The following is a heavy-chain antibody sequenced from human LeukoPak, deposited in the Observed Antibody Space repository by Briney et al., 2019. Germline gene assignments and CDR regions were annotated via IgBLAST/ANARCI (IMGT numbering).Heavy chain of an antibody. D-gene: IGHD3-3*01. V-gene: IGHV4-34*01. Sequence: PSETLSLTCAVYGGSFSGYYWSWIRQPPGKRLEWIGEINHSGSTNYNPSLKSRVTISVDTSKNQFSLKLSSVTAADTAVYYCARGLRFLEWSPYYYYYMDVWGKGTTVTVSS. CDR1: GGSFSGYY. CDR2: INHSGST. CDR3: ARGLRFLEWSPYYYYYMDV. J-gene: IGHJ6*03.